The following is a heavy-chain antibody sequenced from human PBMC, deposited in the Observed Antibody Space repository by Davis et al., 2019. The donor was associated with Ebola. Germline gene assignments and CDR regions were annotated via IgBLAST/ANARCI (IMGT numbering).Heavy chain of an antibody. CDR2: INPNSGGT. J-gene: IGHJ6*02. CDR1: GYTFTGYY. D-gene: IGHD1-20*01. Sequence: ASVKVSCKASGYTFTGYYMHWVRQAPGQGLEWMGWINPNSGGTNYAQKFQGWVTMTRDTSISTAYMELSRLRSDDTAVYYCARVPLTGDFLFHYYGMDVWGQGTTVTVSS. V-gene: IGHV1-2*04. CDR3: ARVPLTGDFLFHYYGMDV.